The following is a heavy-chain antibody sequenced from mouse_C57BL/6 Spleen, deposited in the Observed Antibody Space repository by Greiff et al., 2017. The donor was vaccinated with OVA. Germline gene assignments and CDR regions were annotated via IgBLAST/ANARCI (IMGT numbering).Heavy chain of an antibody. V-gene: IGHV1-62-2*01. CDR3: ARHGRPWLTERFAY. CDR2: FYPGSGSI. CDR1: GYTFTEYT. D-gene: IGHD2-2*01. J-gene: IGHJ3*01. Sequence: VQLVESGAELVKPGASVKLSCKASGYTFTEYTIHWVKQRPGQGLEWIGWFYPGSGSIKYNENFKDKATLTADKSTSTVYMELSRLTSEDSADYCCARHGRPWLTERFAYWGQGTLVTVSA.